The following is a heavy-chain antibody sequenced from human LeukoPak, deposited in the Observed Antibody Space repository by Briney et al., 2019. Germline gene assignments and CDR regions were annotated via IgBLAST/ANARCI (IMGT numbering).Heavy chain of an antibody. Sequence: GGSLRLSCAASGFTFSSYWMSWVRQAPGKGLEWVANIKQDGSEKYYVDSVKGRFTISRDDAKNSLYLQMNSLRAEDTAVYYCARVVGSRGSMLYDYWGQGTLVTVSS. CDR1: GFTFSSYW. CDR2: IKQDGSEK. D-gene: IGHD1-26*01. CDR3: ARVVGSRGSMLYDY. J-gene: IGHJ4*02. V-gene: IGHV3-7*01.